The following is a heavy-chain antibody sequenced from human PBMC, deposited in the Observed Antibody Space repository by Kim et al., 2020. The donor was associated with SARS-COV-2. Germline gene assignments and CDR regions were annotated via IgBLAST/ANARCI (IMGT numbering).Heavy chain of an antibody. Sequence: GGSLRLSCAASGFTLSSYSMNWVRQAPGKGLEWVSYISSSRATIYYADSVKGRFTVSRDNAENSLYLQMNSLRDEDTAVYYCARVSVVAATSDYWGQGTL. CDR2: ISSSRATI. J-gene: IGHJ4*02. V-gene: IGHV3-48*02. CDR3: ARVSVVAATSDY. CDR1: GFTLSSYS. D-gene: IGHD2-15*01.